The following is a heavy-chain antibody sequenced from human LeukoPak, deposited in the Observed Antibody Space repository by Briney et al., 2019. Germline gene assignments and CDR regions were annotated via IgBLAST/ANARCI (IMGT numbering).Heavy chain of an antibody. J-gene: IGHJ3*02. CDR2: ISGNGGST. Sequence: GGSLKLSCATSQFNFNKFGMTWVRQAPGKGLEWVSSISGNGGSTQYADSVQGRFAISRDNSKNTLYLQMNSLRAEDTAVYFCAKDPNGDYIGTFDIWGQGTMVTVSS. D-gene: IGHD4-17*01. CDR3: AKDPNGDYIGTFDI. CDR1: QFNFNKFG. V-gene: IGHV3-23*01.